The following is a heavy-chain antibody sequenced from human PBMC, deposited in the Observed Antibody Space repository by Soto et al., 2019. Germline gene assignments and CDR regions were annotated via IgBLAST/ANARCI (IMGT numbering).Heavy chain of an antibody. D-gene: IGHD2-2*01. Sequence: ASVKVSCKASGYTFTCYGISWVRQAPGQGLEWMGWISAYNGNTNYAQKLQGRVTMTTDTSTSTAYMELRSLRSDDTAAYYCARDGLGDIVVVPAAPKLYYFEYWGQGTLVTVSS. V-gene: IGHV1-18*01. CDR1: GYTFTCYG. CDR3: ARDGLGDIVVVPAAPKLYYFEY. J-gene: IGHJ4*02. CDR2: ISAYNGNT.